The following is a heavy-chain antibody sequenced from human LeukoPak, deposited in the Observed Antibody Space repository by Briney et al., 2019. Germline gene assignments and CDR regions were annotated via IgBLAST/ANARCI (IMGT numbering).Heavy chain of an antibody. CDR1: GFSFSTYS. J-gene: IGHJ4*02. CDR2: ITAGGGRT. CDR3: AKEPAYCGGDCFSLLDY. V-gene: IGHV3-23*01. D-gene: IGHD2-21*02. Sequence: AGGSRRLACAASGFSFSTYSMSWVRQAPGKGLEWVSLITAGGGRTFYAGSVKGRFTISRDNSKSTLYLQMNSLRPEDTAVYYCAKEPAYCGGDCFSLLDYWGQGSLVTVSS.